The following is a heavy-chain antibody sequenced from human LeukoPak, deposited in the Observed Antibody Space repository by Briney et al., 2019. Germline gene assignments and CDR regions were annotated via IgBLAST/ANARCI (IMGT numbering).Heavy chain of an antibody. CDR1: GSTFSSYG. J-gene: IGHJ4*02. CDR2: ISYDGSNK. V-gene: IGHV3-30*03. D-gene: IGHD4-11*01. CDR3: TRDPGTDYSTYYFDY. Sequence: PGGSLRLSCAASGSTFSSYGMHWVRQAPGKGLEWVAVISYDGSNKYYADSVKGRFTISRDNSKNTLYLQMNSLRAEDTAVYYCTRDPGTDYSTYYFDYWGQGTLVTVSS.